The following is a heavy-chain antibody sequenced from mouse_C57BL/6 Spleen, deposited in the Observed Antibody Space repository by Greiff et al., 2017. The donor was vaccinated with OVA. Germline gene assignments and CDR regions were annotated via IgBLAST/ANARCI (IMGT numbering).Heavy chain of an antibody. CDR2: INPNNGGT. CDR1: GYTFTDYN. V-gene: IGHV1-18*01. D-gene: IGHD2-3*01. J-gene: IGHJ4*01. CDR3: ARLDDGSYAMDY. Sequence: SGPELVKPGASVKIPCKASGYTFTDYNMDWVKQSHGKSLEWIGDINPNNGGTIYNQKFKGKATLTVDKSSSTAYMELRSLTSEDTAVYYCARLDDGSYAMDYWGQGTSVTVSS.